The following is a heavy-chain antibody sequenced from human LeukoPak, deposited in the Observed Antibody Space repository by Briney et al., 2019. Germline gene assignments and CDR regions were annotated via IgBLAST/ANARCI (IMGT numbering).Heavy chain of an antibody. CDR2: ISSSGSTI. Sequence: PGGSLRLSCTASGFTFSSYEMNWVRQAPGKGLEWVSYISSSGSTIYYADSVKGRFTISRDNARNSLYLQTNSLRAEDTALYFCVRNGQKATLPDAFDIWGQGTMVTVSS. V-gene: IGHV3-48*03. J-gene: IGHJ3*02. CDR3: VRNGQKATLPDAFDI. CDR1: GFTFSSYE. D-gene: IGHD2-8*01.